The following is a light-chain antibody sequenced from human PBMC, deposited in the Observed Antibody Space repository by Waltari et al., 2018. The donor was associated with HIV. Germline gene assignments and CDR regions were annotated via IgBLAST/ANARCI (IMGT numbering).Light chain of an antibody. CDR2: GAS. CDR1: QSVSSN. Sequence: EIVMTQSPATLSVSPGERATLSCRASQSVSSNLAWYQQKPGQAPRLLIYGASTRATGIPARFSGSGSGTEFTLTISSRQSEDFAVYYCQQYYNWPGTFGQGTKLEIK. J-gene: IGKJ2*01. CDR3: QQYYNWPGT. V-gene: IGKV3-15*01.